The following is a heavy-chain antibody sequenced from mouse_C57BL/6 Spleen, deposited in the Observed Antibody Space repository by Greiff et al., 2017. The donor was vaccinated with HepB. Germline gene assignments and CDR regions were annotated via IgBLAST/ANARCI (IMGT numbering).Heavy chain of an antibody. CDR2: IYPGGGYT. CDR1: GYTFTNYW. Sequence: VQLQESGAELVRPGTSVKMSCTASGYTFTNYWIGWAKQRPGHGLEWIGDIYPGGGYTNYNEKFKGKATLTADKSSSTAYMQFSSLTSEDSAIYYCARGGAMDYWGQGTSVTVSS. J-gene: IGHJ4*01. CDR3: ARGGAMDY. V-gene: IGHV1-63*01.